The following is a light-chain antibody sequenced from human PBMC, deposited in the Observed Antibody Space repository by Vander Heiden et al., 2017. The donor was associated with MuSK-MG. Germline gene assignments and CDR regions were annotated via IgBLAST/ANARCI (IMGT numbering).Light chain of an antibody. CDR3: QQYGSSPWT. J-gene: IGKJ1*01. Sequence: EIVLTHSPGTLSLSTGARATLCCRTSQSVSSSYLAWYQQKPGQAPRLLIYGASSRATGIPDRFSGSGSGTDFTLTISRLEPEDFAVYYCQQYGSSPWTFGQGTKVEIK. CDR1: QSVSSSY. V-gene: IGKV3-20*01. CDR2: GAS.